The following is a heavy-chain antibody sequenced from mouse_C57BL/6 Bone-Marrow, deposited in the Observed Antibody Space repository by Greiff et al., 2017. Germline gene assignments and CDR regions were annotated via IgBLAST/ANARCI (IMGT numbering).Heavy chain of an antibody. J-gene: IGHJ2*01. Sequence: QVQLQQSGAELVRPGTSVKMSCKASGYTFTNYWIGWAKQRPGHGLEWIGDIYPGGGYTNYNEKFKGKATLTADKSSSTAYMQFSSLTSEDAAIYYCARGDSSGYDYWGQGTTLTVSS. V-gene: IGHV1-63*01. CDR3: ARGDSSGYDY. CDR1: GYTFTNYW. D-gene: IGHD3-2*02. CDR2: IYPGGGYT.